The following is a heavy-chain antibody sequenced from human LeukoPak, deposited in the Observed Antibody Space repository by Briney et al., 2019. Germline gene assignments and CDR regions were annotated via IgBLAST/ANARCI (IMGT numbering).Heavy chain of an antibody. CDR2: IIPIFGTA. V-gene: IGHV1-69*05. Sequence: SVKVSCKASGGTFSSYAISWVRQAPGQGLEWMGGIIPIFGTANYAQKLQGRVTITTDESTSTAYMELSSLRSEDTAVYYCAREAYCGGDCYSGSWVSPFDYWGQGTLVTVSS. J-gene: IGHJ4*02. CDR1: GGTFSSYA. CDR3: AREAYCGGDCYSGSWVSPFDY. D-gene: IGHD2-21*02.